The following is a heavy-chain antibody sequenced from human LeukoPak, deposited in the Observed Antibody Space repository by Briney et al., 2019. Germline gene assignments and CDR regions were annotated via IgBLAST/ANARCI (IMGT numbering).Heavy chain of an antibody. Sequence: AGGSLRLSCAASGFTFSSYSMNWVRQAPGKGLEWVSYISSSSSTISYADSVKGRFTIYRDNAKNSLYLQMNGLRAEDTAVYYCARDYCTDGVCYHYYYYMDVWGKGTTVTVSS. CDR1: GFTFSSYS. V-gene: IGHV3-48*01. D-gene: IGHD2-8*01. CDR3: ARDYCTDGVCYHYYYYMDV. J-gene: IGHJ6*03. CDR2: ISSSSSTI.